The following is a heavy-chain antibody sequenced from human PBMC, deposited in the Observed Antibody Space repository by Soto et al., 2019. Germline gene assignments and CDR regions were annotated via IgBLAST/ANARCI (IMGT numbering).Heavy chain of an antibody. D-gene: IGHD6-19*01. J-gene: IGHJ5*02. CDR2: IRVGGGDT. CDR3: AKCSVGTVRSSGWCNWFDP. Sequence: EVRLLESGGGLAQPGGSLRLSCAASGFTFSSSAMNWVRQAPGKGLEWVSSIRVGGGDTFYADSVRGRFTVSRVISRNTLYLQMNSLRAEDTAIYYCAKCSVGTVRSSGWCNWFDPWGQGTLVTVSS. V-gene: IGHV3-23*01. CDR1: GFTFSSSA.